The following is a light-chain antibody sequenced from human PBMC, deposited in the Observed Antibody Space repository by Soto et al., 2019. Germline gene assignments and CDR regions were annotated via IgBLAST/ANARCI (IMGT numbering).Light chain of an antibody. CDR3: QQYNFWPYT. CDR1: QTIATN. V-gene: IGKV3-15*01. CDR2: GAS. Sequence: EVVLTHSPSTLSVSPGERATFSCRASQTIATNLAWYQQKPGQAPSLLIYGASNRATGIPARFSAGGSGTEFTLTISSLQSEDFGVYYCQQYNFWPYTFGQGTKLEIK. J-gene: IGKJ2*01.